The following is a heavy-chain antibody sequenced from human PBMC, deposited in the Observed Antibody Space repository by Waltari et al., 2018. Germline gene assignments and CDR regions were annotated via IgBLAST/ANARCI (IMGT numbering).Heavy chain of an antibody. D-gene: IGHD3-22*01. Sequence: VQLVQSGAAVKKPGASVKVSCEASGYRFTSYDVNWVRQATGQGLEWMGWINPHSGEVGYTQRFQGRITMTRNTSINTVYMELSSLTADDTATYYCSDSSGPWGQGTLVTVSS. J-gene: IGHJ5*02. V-gene: IGHV1-8*01. CDR3: SDSSGP. CDR2: INPHSGEV. CDR1: GYRFTSYD.